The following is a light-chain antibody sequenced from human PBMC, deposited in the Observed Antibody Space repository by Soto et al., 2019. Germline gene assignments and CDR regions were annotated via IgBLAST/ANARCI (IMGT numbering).Light chain of an antibody. CDR1: QGISRW. CDR2: AAS. V-gene: IGKV1-12*01. J-gene: IGKJ3*01. Sequence: DIQMTQSPSSVSASVGDRVTITCRASQGISRWLAWYQQKPGKAPKLLIYAASGLQSGVPSRFSGSGSGTDFILTISSLQPEDFATYYCRQTNSFFRVTFGPGTKVDIK. CDR3: RQTNSFFRVT.